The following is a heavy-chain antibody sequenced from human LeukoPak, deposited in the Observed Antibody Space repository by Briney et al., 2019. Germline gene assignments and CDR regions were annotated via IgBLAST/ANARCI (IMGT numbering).Heavy chain of an antibody. V-gene: IGHV4-4*09. CDR2: FHVSGST. CDR3: ARLPFIAHGFDI. D-gene: IGHD3-16*02. J-gene: IGHJ3*02. CDR1: GDSISNYY. Sequence: PSETLSLTCTVSGDSISNYYWSWIRQPPGRGLEWIGFFHVSGSTSSNPSLKSRVTISVDTSKNHFSLRLSSVTAADTAVHYCARLPFIAHGFDIWGHGTRVTV.